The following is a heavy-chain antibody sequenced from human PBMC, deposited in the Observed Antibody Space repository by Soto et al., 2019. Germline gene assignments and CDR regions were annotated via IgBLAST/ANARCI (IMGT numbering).Heavy chain of an antibody. J-gene: IGHJ6*02. CDR2: INPNSGGT. CDR3: ASGRVHPIAAYYHYGMDV. CDR1: GYTFTGYY. D-gene: IGHD6-13*01. Sequence: ASVKVSCKASGYTFTGYYMHWVRQAPGQGLEWMGWINPNSGGTNYAQKFQGRVTMTRDTSISTAYMELSRLRSDDTAVYYCASGRVHPIAAYYHYGMDVWGQGTTVTVSS. V-gene: IGHV1-2*02.